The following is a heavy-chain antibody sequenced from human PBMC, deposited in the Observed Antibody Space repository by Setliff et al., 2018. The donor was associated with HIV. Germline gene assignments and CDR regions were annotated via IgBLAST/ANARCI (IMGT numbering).Heavy chain of an antibody. CDR1: GASISNHY. J-gene: IGHJ4*01. D-gene: IGHD3-3*01. CDR3: ATLPQGYDYFDY. Sequence: SETLSLTCGVSGASISNHYWSWVRQSPGKGLEWIGYIYYTGSTNYNPSLKSRIAILLDTSKNQFSLKLYSVTAADTAVYYCATLPQGYDYFDYWGHGTLVTVSS. V-gene: IGHV4-59*11. CDR2: IYYTGST.